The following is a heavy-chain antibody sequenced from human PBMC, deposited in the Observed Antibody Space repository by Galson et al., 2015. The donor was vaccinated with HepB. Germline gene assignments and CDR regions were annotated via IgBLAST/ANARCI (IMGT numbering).Heavy chain of an antibody. CDR1: GFTFSSYS. CDR2: ISHDGRNT. CDR3: ARERGAGWYEGNDY. D-gene: IGHD6-19*01. Sequence: SLRLSCAASGFTFSSYSIHWVREAPGKGLEWVAIISHDGRNTYYAYSVKGRFTISRDNSRNTLYLQMNGLRSDDTAVYYGARERGAGWYEGNDYWGQGTRVVVSS. J-gene: IGHJ4*02. V-gene: IGHV3-30*04.